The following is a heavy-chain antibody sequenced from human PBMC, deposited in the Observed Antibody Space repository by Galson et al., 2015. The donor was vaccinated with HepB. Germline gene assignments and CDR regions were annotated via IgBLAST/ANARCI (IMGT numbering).Heavy chain of an antibody. CDR2: ISYDGSNK. V-gene: IGHV3-30*18. CDR3: AKDSPTSAGMDV. Sequence: SLRLSCAASGFTFSSYGMHWVRQAPGKGLEWVAVISYDGSNKYYADSVKGRFTISRDNSKNTLYLQMNSLRAEDTAVYYCAKDSPTSAGMDVWGQGTTVTVSS. CDR1: GFTFSSYG. J-gene: IGHJ6*02.